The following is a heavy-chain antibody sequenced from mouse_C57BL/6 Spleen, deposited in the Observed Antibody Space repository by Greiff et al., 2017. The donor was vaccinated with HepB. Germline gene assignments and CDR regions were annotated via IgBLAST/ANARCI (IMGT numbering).Heavy chain of an antibody. J-gene: IGHJ4*01. Sequence: DVKLVESGGGLVQPGGSMKLSCEASGFTFSNYWMNWVRQSPEKGLEWVAQIRLKADNYATNYAESVKGRFTISRDDSKSSVYLQMNKLRAEDTGIYCCTEDGNYYAMDCWGQGPSVTVSS. CDR3: TEDGNYYAMDC. D-gene: IGHD2-1*01. CDR2: IRLKADNYAT. CDR1: GFTFSNYW. V-gene: IGHV6-3*01.